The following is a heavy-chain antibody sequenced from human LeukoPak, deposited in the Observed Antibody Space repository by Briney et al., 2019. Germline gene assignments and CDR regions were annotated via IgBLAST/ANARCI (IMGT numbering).Heavy chain of an antibody. Sequence: SSETLSLTCGVFGGSFSGYYWTWLRQPPGKGLEGIGQINHRGSSHYNPSLRSRVTISVDTSKTQFSLKLTSVTAADTAVYYCARDKFCSDTGSCNIGLFDFWGQGALVTVSS. J-gene: IGHJ4*02. V-gene: IGHV4-34*01. CDR3: ARDKFCSDTGSCNIGLFDF. D-gene: IGHD2-15*01. CDR1: GGSFSGYY. CDR2: INHRGSS.